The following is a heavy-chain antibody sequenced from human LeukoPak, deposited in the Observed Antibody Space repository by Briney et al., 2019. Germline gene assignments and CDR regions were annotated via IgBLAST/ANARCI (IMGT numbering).Heavy chain of an antibody. J-gene: IGHJ4*02. CDR3: ARRKAVARISYFDS. Sequence: GESLKISCKDSGYSFTDYWIGWVRQMPGKGLEWMGIIYPDDSDTRYSPSFQGQITISADKSINTAYLQWSSLEASDTAMYYCARRKAVARISYFDSWGQGTLVTVSS. CDR2: IYPDDSDT. CDR1: GYSFTDYW. D-gene: IGHD6-19*01. V-gene: IGHV5-51*01.